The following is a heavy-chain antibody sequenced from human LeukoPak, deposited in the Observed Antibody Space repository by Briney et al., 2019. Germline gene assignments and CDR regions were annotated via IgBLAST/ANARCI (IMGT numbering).Heavy chain of an antibody. Sequence: GASVKVSCKASGYTFTGYYMHWVRQAPGQGLEWMGWINPNSGGTNYAQKFQGRVTMTRDTSISTAYMELSRLRFDDTAVYYCASTLDSYCSGGSCYSSSFDYWGQGTLVTVSS. CDR2: INPNSGGT. J-gene: IGHJ4*02. CDR3: ASTLDSYCSGGSCYSSSFDY. CDR1: GYTFTGYY. V-gene: IGHV1-2*02. D-gene: IGHD2-15*01.